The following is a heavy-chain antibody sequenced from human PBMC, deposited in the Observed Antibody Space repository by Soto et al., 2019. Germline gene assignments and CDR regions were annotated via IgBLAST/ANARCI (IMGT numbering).Heavy chain of an antibody. CDR1: GFTFSSYA. D-gene: IGHD3-9*01. V-gene: IGHV3-23*01. CDR2: ISGSGGST. Sequence: PGGSLRLSCAASGFTFSSYAMSWVRQAPGKGLEWVSAISGSGGSTYYADSVKGRFTISRDNSKNTLYLQMNSLRAEDTAVYYRARALYDILTGYGPGAFDIWGQGTMVNVSS. CDR3: ARALYDILTGYGPGAFDI. J-gene: IGHJ3*02.